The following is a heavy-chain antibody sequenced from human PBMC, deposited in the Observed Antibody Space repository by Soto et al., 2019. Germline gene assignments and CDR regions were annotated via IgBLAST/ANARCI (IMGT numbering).Heavy chain of an antibody. Sequence: GGSLRLSCTASGFTFSNYGMGWVRQAPGKGLEWVSSIIKSGDTIYYADSVKGRFTISRDNSKNTLYLQMNSLRAEDTAVFYCAKFGGWGGWGRLLFDYWGQGTLVTVSS. CDR2: IIKSGDTI. V-gene: IGHV3-23*01. CDR3: AKFGGWGGWGRLLFDY. D-gene: IGHD3-16*01. CDR1: GFTFSNYG. J-gene: IGHJ4*02.